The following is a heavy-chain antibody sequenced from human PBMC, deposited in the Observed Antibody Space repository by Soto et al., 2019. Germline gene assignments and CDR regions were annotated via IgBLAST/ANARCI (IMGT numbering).Heavy chain of an antibody. J-gene: IGHJ4*02. Sequence: PSETLSLTCSISGGSISNYYWSWIRQSPGNRLEWIGYIHYSGGTNSNPSLKSRVAMSLDTSKNQFSLKLSSVTAADTAVYYCARDRYGSTLDYWGQGKLVTVSS. CDR2: IHYSGGT. CDR3: ARDRYGSTLDY. D-gene: IGHD3-10*01. V-gene: IGHV4-59*01. CDR1: GGSISNYY.